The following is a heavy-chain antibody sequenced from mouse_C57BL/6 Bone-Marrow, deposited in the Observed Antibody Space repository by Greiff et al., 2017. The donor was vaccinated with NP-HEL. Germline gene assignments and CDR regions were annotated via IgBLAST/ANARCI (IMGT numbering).Heavy chain of an antibody. D-gene: IGHD2-1*01. Sequence: QLVESGPGLVAPPPLPPPPLPFSFFSFPLSFFSFFLPPPFHCLYLLLLIWLGGSTNYNSALMSRLSISQDNSKSQVFLKMNSLQTDDTAMYYCAKRDYGNTWFAYWGQGTLVTVSA. CDR2: IWLGGST. CDR1: FFSFPLSF. J-gene: IGHJ3*01. CDR3: AKRDYGNTWFAY. V-gene: IGHV2-9*01.